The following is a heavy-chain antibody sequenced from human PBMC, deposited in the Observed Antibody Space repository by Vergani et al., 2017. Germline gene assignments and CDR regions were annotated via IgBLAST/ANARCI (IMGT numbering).Heavy chain of an antibody. CDR3: AKDKGIAAAGTIIDY. J-gene: IGHJ4*02. V-gene: IGHV3-43D*03. CDR2: ISWDGGST. Sequence: EVQLVESGGVVVQPGGSLRLSCAASGFTFDDYAMHWVRQAPGKGLEWVSLISWDGGSTYYADSVKGRFTISRDNSKNSLFLQMNSLRAEDTALYYCAKDKGIAAAGTIIDYWGQGTLVTVSS. CDR1: GFTFDDYA. D-gene: IGHD6-13*01.